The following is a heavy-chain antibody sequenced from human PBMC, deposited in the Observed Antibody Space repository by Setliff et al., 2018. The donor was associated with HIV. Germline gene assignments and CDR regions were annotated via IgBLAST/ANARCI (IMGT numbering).Heavy chain of an antibody. J-gene: IGHJ2*01. CDR2: IYYSGNT. CDR3: ARESRVVEGSAYWYFDL. Sequence: PSETLSLTCTVSGGSISSGGYFWSWIRQHPGKGLEWIGTIYYSGNTYYNPSLKSRVAMSVDTSKNQFSLKLNSVTAADTAMYYCARESRVVEGSAYWYFDLWGRGTLVTVSS. V-gene: IGHV4-31*03. D-gene: IGHD2-15*01. CDR1: GGSISSGGYF.